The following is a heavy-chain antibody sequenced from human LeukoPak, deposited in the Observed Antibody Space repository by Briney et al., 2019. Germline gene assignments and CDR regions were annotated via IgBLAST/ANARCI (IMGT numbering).Heavy chain of an antibody. CDR2: IYYSGST. V-gene: IGHV4-39*01. J-gene: IGHJ4*02. CDR3: ARLRGFSFAYGDY. D-gene: IGHD3-16*01. CDR1: GDSVSSGSSH. Sequence: SETLSLTCIVSGDSVSSGSSHWGWVRQPPGKGLEWIGNIYYSGSTCYNSSLKSRVTISVDTSKNQFSLKLSSVTAADTAVYFCARLRGFSFAYGDYWGQGTLVTVSS.